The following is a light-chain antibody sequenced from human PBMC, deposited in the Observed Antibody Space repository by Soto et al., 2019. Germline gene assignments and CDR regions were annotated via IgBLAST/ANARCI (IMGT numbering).Light chain of an antibody. Sequence: QSALTQPASVSGSPGQSITISCTGTNSDLGAYDLVSWFQQHPGKAPKVIIFDVSIRPSGVSDRFSGSKSGNTASLTISGLQAEDEADYYCSSYTVTSTRLFGTGTKLTVL. V-gene: IGLV2-14*03. CDR3: SSYTVTSTRL. J-gene: IGLJ1*01. CDR2: DVS. CDR1: NSDLGAYDL.